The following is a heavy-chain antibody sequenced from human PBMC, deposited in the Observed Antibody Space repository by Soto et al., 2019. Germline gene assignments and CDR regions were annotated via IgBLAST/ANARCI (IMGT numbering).Heavy chain of an antibody. CDR1: GGTFSSYA. D-gene: IGHD5-18*01. V-gene: IGHV1-69*06. J-gene: IGHJ3*02. Sequence: ASVKVSCKASGGTFSSYAISWVRQAPGQGLEWMGGIIPIFGTANYAQKFQGRVTITADKSTSTAYMELSSLRSEDTAVYYCARPDTAMVRDDAFDIWRQGKMVTVSS. CDR2: IIPIFGTA. CDR3: ARPDTAMVRDDAFDI.